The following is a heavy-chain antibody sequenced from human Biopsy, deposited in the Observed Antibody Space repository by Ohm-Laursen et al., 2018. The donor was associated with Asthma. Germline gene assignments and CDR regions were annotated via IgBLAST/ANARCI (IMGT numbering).Heavy chain of an antibody. CDR2: INSVFGTT. D-gene: IGHD2-2*01. J-gene: IGHJ4*02. Sequence: SVKVSCKSLGGTFNTYVIGWVRQAPGQGLGWMGGINSVFGTTTYPQKFQDRVTITADDSTSTVYMELSSLRSGDTAVYYCARKAGSCISRTCYSLDFWGQGTLVTVSS. CDR1: GGTFNTYV. CDR3: ARKAGSCISRTCYSLDF. V-gene: IGHV1-69*13.